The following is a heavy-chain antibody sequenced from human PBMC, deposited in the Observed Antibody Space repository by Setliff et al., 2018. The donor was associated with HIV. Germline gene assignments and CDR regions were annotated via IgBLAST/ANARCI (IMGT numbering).Heavy chain of an antibody. CDR3: ARDLPPRILRLGEYDAFDI. Sequence: SETLSLTCSVSGGSISSSTYYWGWIRQPPGKGLEWIGNIYFSGNTHYSPSLKSRVTISVDTSKNQFSLKLNSVTAADTAVYYCARDLPPRILRLGEYDAFDIWGQGTKVTVSS. J-gene: IGHJ3*02. D-gene: IGHD3-16*01. CDR1: GGSISSSTYY. CDR2: IYFSGNT. V-gene: IGHV4-39*07.